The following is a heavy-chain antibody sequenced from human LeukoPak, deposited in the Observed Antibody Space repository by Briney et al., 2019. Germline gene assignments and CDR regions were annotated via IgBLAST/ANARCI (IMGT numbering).Heavy chain of an antibody. CDR2: IYDSGST. V-gene: IGHV4-59*01. CDR1: GGSISSYH. J-gene: IGHJ6*02. Sequence: SETLSLTCTVSGGSISSYHWSWIRQPPGKGLEWLGYIYDSGSTNYNPSPKSRVTISVDRSKNQFSLKLNSVTTADTAVYYCARSEAVVYGMDVWGQGTTVTVSS. CDR3: ARSEAVVYGMDV.